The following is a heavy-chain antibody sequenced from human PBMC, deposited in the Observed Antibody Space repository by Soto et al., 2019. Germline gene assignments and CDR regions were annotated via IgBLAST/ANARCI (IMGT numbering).Heavy chain of an antibody. CDR3: ARVHQEAPGPYYMDV. CDR1: GFXFSSXW. CDR2: INGDGSST. J-gene: IGHJ6*03. Sequence: GGSLRLSXAAFGFXFSSXWXXWVXQXXGKGLVWVXSINGDGSSTGYADSVKGRFTISRDNAKNTLYLQMNSLRAEDTAVYYCARVHQEAPGPYYMDVWGKGTTVTVSS. V-gene: IGHV3-74*01.